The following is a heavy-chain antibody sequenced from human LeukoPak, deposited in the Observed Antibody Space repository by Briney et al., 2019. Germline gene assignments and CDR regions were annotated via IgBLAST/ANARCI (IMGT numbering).Heavy chain of an antibody. V-gene: IGHV3-21*01. CDR2: ISSSSSYI. CDR3: ASNLDYDFWSGVLPQGY. D-gene: IGHD3-3*01. CDR1: GFTFSSYS. J-gene: IGHJ4*02. Sequence: PGGSLRLSCAASGFTFSSYSMNWVRQAPGKGLEWVSSISSSSSYIYYADSVKGRFTISRDNSKNTLYLQMNSLRAEDTAVYYCASNLDYDFWSGVLPQGYWGQGTLVTVSS.